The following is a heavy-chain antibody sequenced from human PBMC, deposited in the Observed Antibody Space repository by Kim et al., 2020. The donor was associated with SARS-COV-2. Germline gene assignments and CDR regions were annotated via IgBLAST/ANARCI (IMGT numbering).Heavy chain of an antibody. CDR1: GYTFTSYY. Sequence: ASVKVSCKASGYTFTSYYMHWVRQAPGQGLEWMGIINPSGGSTSYAQKFQGRVTMTRDTSTSTVYMALSSLRSEDTAVYYCAATSPIPYYYGSGSRTFLYYYYGMDVWGQRTTVTVSS. J-gene: IGHJ6*02. CDR2: INPSGGST. V-gene: IGHV1-46*01. D-gene: IGHD3-10*01. CDR3: AATSPIPYYYGSGSRTFLYYYYGMDV.